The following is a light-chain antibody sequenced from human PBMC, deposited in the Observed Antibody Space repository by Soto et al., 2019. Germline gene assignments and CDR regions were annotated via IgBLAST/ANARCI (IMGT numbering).Light chain of an antibody. CDR2: GNS. CDR3: QSYDSSLSGSV. CDR1: SSNIGAGYD. V-gene: IGLV1-40*01. Sequence: QSVLTQPPSVSGAPGQRVTISCTGSSSNIGAGYDVHWYQQLPGTAPKLLIVGNSNRPSGVPDRFSGSKSGTSVSLAITGLQAEDEADYYCQSYDSSLSGSVFGGGTKLTVL. J-gene: IGLJ2*01.